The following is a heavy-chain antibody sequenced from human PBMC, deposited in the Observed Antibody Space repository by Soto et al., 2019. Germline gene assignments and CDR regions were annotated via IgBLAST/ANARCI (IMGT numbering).Heavy chain of an antibody. CDR3: ARHKGLRRAVDY. CDR1: GGSISSSSYY. V-gene: IGHV4-39*01. CDR2: IYYSGST. J-gene: IGHJ4*02. Sequence: QLQLQESGPGLVKPSETLSLTCTVSGGSISSSSYYWGWIRQPPGKGLEWIGSIYYSGSTYYTPSLKSRVTISVDTSKNQFSLKLSSVTAADTAVYYCARHKGLRRAVDYWGQGTLVTVSS. D-gene: IGHD1-26*01.